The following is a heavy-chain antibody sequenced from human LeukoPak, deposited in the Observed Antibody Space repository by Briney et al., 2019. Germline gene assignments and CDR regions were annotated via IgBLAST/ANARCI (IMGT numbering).Heavy chain of an antibody. V-gene: IGHV1-46*01. J-gene: IGHJ4*02. D-gene: IGHD6-13*01. CDR3: ASGQLRIAAAGTQGLPTH. CDR2: INPSGGGA. CDR1: GYTFISYY. Sequence: GASVKVSCKASGYTFISYYMHWVRQAPGQGLEWMGIINPSGGGASYAQKFQGRVTMTRGTSTSAVYMELSSLSSDDTAVYYCASGQLRIAAAGTQGLPTHWGQGTLVTVSS.